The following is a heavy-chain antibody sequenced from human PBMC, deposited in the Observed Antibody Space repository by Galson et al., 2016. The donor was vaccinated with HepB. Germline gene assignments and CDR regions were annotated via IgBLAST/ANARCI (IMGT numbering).Heavy chain of an antibody. CDR3: ARGPRYCDSTVCYRGAFDI. Sequence: SLRLSCAASGFTFSDYYMSWIRQAPGKGLEWISYISSSNSYTIYANSVKGRFSISRDNAKNSLYLQMNSLRAEDTAVYYCARGPRYCDSTVCYRGAFDIWGQGTMVTVSS. CDR2: ISSSNSYT. J-gene: IGHJ3*02. D-gene: IGHD2-2*01. V-gene: IGHV3-11*06. CDR1: GFTFSDYY.